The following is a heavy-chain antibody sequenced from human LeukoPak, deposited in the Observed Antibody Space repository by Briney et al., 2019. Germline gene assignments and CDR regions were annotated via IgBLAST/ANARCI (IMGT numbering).Heavy chain of an antibody. CDR2: INHGPST. J-gene: IGHJ3*01. V-gene: IGHV4-34*01. CDR3: ARALRDYDYVWGSYHNAFDL. CDR1: GGSLSGYF. Sequence: PSETLSLTCDVYGGSLSGYFWSWIRQPPGKGLEWIGEINHGPSTNYNPSLESRVTISVDTSRNQFSLKLSSVTAADTAVYYCARALRDYDYVWGSYHNAFDLWGQGTMVTVSS. D-gene: IGHD3-16*01.